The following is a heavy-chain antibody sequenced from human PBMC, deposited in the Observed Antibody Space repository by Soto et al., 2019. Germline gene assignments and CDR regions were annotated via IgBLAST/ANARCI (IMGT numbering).Heavy chain of an antibody. CDR3: VRDLSAYNWFDL. V-gene: IGHV3-21*01. Sequence: PGGSLRLSCAASGFRFSTYDMDWLRQAPGKGPEWVSSSSGDRGYIYYADSVKGRFTISRDNAKNSLFLQMNSLRVEDTAVYYCVRDLSAYNWFDLWGPGTQVTVSS. CDR2: SSGDRGYI. CDR1: GFRFSTYD. J-gene: IGHJ5*01.